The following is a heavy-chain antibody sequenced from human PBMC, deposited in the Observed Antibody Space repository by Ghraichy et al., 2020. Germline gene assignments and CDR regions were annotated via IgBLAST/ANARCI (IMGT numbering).Heavy chain of an antibody. CDR1: GFTFSSYS. CDR3: ARDPTAAAGPV. D-gene: IGHD6-13*01. Sequence: GGSLRLSCAASGFTFSSYSMNWVRQAPGKGLEWVSSISSSSSYIYYADSVKGRITISRDNAKNSLYLQMNSLRAEDTAVYYCARDPTAAAGPVWGQGTLVTVSS. J-gene: IGHJ4*02. CDR2: ISSSSSYI. V-gene: IGHV3-21*01.